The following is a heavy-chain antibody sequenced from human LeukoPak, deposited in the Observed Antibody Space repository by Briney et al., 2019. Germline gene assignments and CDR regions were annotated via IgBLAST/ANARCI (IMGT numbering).Heavy chain of an antibody. Sequence: SETLSLTCAVYGGSFSGYYWSWIRQPPGKGLEWIGEINHSGSTNYNPSLKSRVTISVDTSKNQFSLKLSSVTAADTAVYYCASTPNYYDSSGYYSHSFDYWGQGTLVTVSS. D-gene: IGHD3-22*01. CDR1: GGSFSGYY. CDR3: ASTPNYYDSSGYYSHSFDY. CDR2: INHSGST. J-gene: IGHJ4*02. V-gene: IGHV4-34*01.